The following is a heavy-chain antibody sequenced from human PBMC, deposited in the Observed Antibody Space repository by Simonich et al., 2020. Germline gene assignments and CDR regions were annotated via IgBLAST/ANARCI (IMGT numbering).Heavy chain of an antibody. Sequence: EVQLVESGGGLVKPAGSLRLSCAASGFTFSSYSMNWVRQAPGKGLEWVSSISSSSSYIYYADSVKGRFTISRDNAKNSLYLQMNSLRAEDTAVYYCAGGVYCSSTSCSTYYYYGMDVWGQGTTVTVSS. D-gene: IGHD2-2*01. CDR3: AGGVYCSSTSCSTYYYYGMDV. J-gene: IGHJ6*02. CDR1: GFTFSSYS. CDR2: ISSSSSYI. V-gene: IGHV3-21*01.